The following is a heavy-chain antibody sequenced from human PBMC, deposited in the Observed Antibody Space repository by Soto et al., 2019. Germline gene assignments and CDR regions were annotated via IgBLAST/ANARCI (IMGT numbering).Heavy chain of an antibody. Sequence: PVGSLRLSCASSVFSFGSYALSCVRHSPGKGLEWVSTISGSDGKTFYADSVKGRFSISRDTSQSTLYLQMNSLRADDTAMYYCARWSYLDYWGQGTRVSVSS. D-gene: IGHD3-3*01. CDR1: VFSFGSYA. CDR3: ARWSYLDY. J-gene: IGHJ4*02. CDR2: ISGSDGKT. V-gene: IGHV3-23*01.